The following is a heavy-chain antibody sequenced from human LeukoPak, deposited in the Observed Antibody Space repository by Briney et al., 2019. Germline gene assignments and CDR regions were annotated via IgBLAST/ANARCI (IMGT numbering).Heavy chain of an antibody. Sequence: PSETLSLTCTVSGVSISSHYWSWIRQPPGRGLEWIGYFYYHGSTNYNPSLKSRVTISLDTSKNQFSLKLSSVTAADTAVYYCASDYGDSVHAFDIWGQGTMVTVSS. CDR2: FYYHGST. J-gene: IGHJ3*02. D-gene: IGHD4-17*01. CDR1: GVSISSHY. V-gene: IGHV4-59*08. CDR3: ASDYGDSVHAFDI.